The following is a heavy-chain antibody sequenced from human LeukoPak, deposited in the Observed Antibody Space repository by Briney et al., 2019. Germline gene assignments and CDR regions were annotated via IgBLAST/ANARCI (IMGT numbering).Heavy chain of an antibody. J-gene: IGHJ6*04. CDR2: IWYDGSNK. CDR1: GFTFSSYG. CDR3: ARDPYPPGYYYGMDV. V-gene: IGHV3-33*01. Sequence: GRSLRLSCAASGFTFSSYGMHWVRQAPGKGLEWVAVIWYDGSNKYYTDSVKGRFTISRDNAKNTLYLQMNSLRAEDTAVYYCARDPYPPGYYYGMDVWGKGTTVTVSS.